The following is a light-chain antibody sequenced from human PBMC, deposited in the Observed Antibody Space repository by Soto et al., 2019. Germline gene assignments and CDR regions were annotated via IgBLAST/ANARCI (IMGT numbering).Light chain of an antibody. CDR1: SSNIGGNS. V-gene: IGLV1-51*01. J-gene: IGLJ1*01. CDR3: VSYTTSASYV. Sequence: QSVLTQPPSVSAAPGQKVTISCSGSSSNIGGNSVSWYQQLPGTAPKLLIYDDNKRPSGIPDRFSGSKSGTSATLTISGLQAEDEADYYCVSYTTSASYVFGTGTKVTVL. CDR2: DDN.